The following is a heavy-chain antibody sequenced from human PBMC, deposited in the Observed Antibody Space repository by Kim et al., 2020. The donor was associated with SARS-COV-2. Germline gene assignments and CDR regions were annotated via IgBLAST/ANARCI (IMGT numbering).Heavy chain of an antibody. V-gene: IGHV3-23*01. CDR2: IGASTAGT. CDR3: VNRDSHYYFDY. Sequence: GGSLRLSCAASGFTLSTYDMSWVRQAPGKGLEWVSTIGASTAGTFYAESVRGRFTISRDNSKKTLYQQMNTLSAEDTALYYCVNRDSHYYFDYWSQETL. CDR1: GFTLSTYD. D-gene: IGHD4-4*01. J-gene: IGHJ4*02.